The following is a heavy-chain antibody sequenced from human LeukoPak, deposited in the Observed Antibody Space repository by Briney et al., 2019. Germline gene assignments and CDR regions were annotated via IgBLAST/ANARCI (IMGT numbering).Heavy chain of an antibody. CDR2: IYYSGST. Sequence: SETLSLTCTVSGGSISSSSYYWGWIRQPPGKGLEWIGSIYYSGSTYYNPSLKSRVTISVDTSKNQFSLKLSSVTAADTAVYYCARGGAAVPGDYWGQGTLVTVSS. CDR1: GGSISSSSYY. D-gene: IGHD6-13*01. CDR3: ARGGAAVPGDY. J-gene: IGHJ4*02. V-gene: IGHV4-39*07.